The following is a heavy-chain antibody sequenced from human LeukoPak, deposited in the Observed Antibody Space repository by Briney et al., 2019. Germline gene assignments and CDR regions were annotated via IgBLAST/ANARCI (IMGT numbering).Heavy chain of an antibody. V-gene: IGHV1-69*05. Sequence: ASVKVSCKASGGTFSSYAINWVRQAPGQGLEWMGGIIPFFGSSNYAQNFQYRVTFTTDESTSTAYMELSSLRSEDTAVYYCARAQEGVLGNYMDVWGKGTTVTVSS. CDR1: GGTFSSYA. J-gene: IGHJ6*03. D-gene: IGHD2-8*01. CDR3: ARAQEGVLGNYMDV. CDR2: IIPFFGSS.